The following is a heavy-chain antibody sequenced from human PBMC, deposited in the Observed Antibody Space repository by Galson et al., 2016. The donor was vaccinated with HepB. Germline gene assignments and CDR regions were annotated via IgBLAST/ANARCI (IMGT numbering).Heavy chain of an antibody. D-gene: IGHD3-9*01. J-gene: IGHJ4*02. Sequence: SLRLSCAASGFTSSTYAMSWVRQAPGKGLEWVSAISATGSSTYYADSVKGLSTISKDNSKNTLYLQMNGLRTEDTAIYYCATNGPQLYFHWLNSFDYWGQGTLVTVSP. V-gene: IGHV3-23*01. CDR3: ATNGPQLYFHWLNSFDY. CDR1: GFTSSTYA. CDR2: ISATGSST.